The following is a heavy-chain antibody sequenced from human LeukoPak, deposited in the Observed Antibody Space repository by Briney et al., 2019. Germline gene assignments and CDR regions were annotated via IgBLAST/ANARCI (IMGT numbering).Heavy chain of an antibody. J-gene: IGHJ4*02. CDR2: INHSGST. V-gene: IGHV4-34*01. D-gene: IGHD3-22*01. CDR1: GGSFSGYY. CDR3: ARGEYYYDSSGYYYVHATIDY. Sequence: SETPSLTCAVSGGSFSGYYWSWIRQPPGKGLEWIGEINHSGSTNYNPSLKSRVTISVDTSKNQFSLKLSSVTAADTAVYYCARGEYYYDSSGYYYVHATIDYWGQGTLVTVSS.